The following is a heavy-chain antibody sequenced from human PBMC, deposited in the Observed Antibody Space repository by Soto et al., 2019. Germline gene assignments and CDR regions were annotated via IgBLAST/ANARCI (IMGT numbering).Heavy chain of an antibody. CDR2: IYYSGST. V-gene: IGHV4-59*01. J-gene: IGHJ4*02. CDR3: ARDRSSGWYEYFDY. Sequence: SETLSLTCTVSGGSISSYYWSWIRQPPGKGLEWIGYIYYSGSTNYNPSLKSRVTISVDTSKNQFSLKLSSVTAADTAVYYCARDRSSGWYEYFDYWGQGTLVTVSS. D-gene: IGHD6-19*01. CDR1: GGSISSYY.